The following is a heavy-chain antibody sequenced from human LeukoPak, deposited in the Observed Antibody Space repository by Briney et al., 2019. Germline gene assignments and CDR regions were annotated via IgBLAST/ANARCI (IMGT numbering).Heavy chain of an antibody. CDR2: ISGSGDST. CDR3: AKGGTVTGYY. V-gene: IGHV3-23*01. Sequence: PSETLSLTCTVSGGSISSYYWSWVRQAPGKGLEWVSAISGSGDSTYYADSVKGRFTISRDNSKNRLSLQMNSLKSEDTAVYYCAKGGTVTGYYWGQGTLVTVSS. J-gene: IGHJ4*02. D-gene: IGHD4-11*01. CDR1: GGSISSYY.